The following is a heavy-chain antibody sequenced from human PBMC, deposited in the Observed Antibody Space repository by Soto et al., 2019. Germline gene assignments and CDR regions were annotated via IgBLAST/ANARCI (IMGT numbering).Heavy chain of an antibody. D-gene: IGHD6-19*01. V-gene: IGHV3-30*18. CDR3: SKGGRQWLVTSDFNY. J-gene: IGHJ4*02. CDR2: VSHDGRNT. CDR1: GFTFSDYA. Sequence: VQLVESGGGVVQPGRSLRLSCAASGFTFSDYAMHWVRQAPGKGLEWVAVVSHDGRNTHYSDSVKGRFTISRDSSKNTVSLEMTSLRAEVTAVYYCSKGGRQWLVTSDFNYWGQGALVTVSS.